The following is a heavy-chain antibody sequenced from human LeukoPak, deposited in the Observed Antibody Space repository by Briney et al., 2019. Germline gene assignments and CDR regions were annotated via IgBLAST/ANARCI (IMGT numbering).Heavy chain of an antibody. CDR3: ARARGTYYYGMDV. Sequence: GSSVKVSCKASGGTFSSYAISWVRQAPGQGLEWMGRIIPILGIANYAQKFQGRVTITADKSTSTAYMELSSLRSEDTAVYYCARARGTYYYGMDVWGQGTTVTVSS. D-gene: IGHD3-16*01. CDR2: IIPILGIA. CDR1: GGTFSSYA. J-gene: IGHJ6*02. V-gene: IGHV1-69*04.